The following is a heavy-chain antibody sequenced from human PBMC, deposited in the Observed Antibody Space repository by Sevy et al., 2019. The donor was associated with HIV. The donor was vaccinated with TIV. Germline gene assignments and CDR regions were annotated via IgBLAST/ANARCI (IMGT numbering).Heavy chain of an antibody. J-gene: IGHJ6*02. CDR2: ISSSSSYI. D-gene: IGHD2-2*01. CDR3: ARDRGYCSSTSCLPNYYYYYGMDV. Sequence: GGSLRLSCAASEFIFSDYAMNWVRQTPGKGLEWVSSISSSSSYIYYADSVKGRFTISRDNAKNSRYLQMNSLRAEDTAVYYCARDRGYCSSTSCLPNYYYYYGMDVWGQGTTVTVSS. CDR1: EFIFSDYA. V-gene: IGHV3-21*01.